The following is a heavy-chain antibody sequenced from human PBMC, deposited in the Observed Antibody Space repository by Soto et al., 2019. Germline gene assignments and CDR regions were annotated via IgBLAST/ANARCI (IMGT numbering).Heavy chain of an antibody. Sequence: ASLKVSCKACGCRFSIYAMSWVRQAPGQGLEWMGGIIPIFGTANYAQKFQGRVTITADTSTSTVYMELSSLRSEDTAVYYCARAFEDYYDSSGYPSKAFDIWGQGTMVTVSS. CDR1: GCRFSIYA. CDR3: ARAFEDYYDSSGYPSKAFDI. CDR2: IIPIFGTA. D-gene: IGHD3-22*01. V-gene: IGHV1-69*06. J-gene: IGHJ3*02.